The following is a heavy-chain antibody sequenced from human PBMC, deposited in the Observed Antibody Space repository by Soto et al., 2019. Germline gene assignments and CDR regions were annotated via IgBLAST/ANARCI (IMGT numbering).Heavy chain of an antibody. V-gene: IGHV4-4*07. CDR2: IYTSGST. CDR1: GGSISSYY. CDR3: ARDRYYGSGSSGVDY. D-gene: IGHD3-10*01. J-gene: IGHJ4*02. Sequence: TSETLSLTCTVSGGSISSYYWSWIRQPAGKGLEWIGRIYTSGSTNYNPSLKSRVTMSVDTSKNQFSLKLSSVTAADTAVYYCARDRYYGSGSSGVDYWGQGTLVTVSS.